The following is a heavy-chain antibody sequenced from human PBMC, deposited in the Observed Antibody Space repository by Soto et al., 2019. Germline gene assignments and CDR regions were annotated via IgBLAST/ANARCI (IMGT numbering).Heavy chain of an antibody. D-gene: IGHD6-19*01. Sequence: GGSLRLSCAASGFTFSSYAMSWVRQAPGKGLEWVSAISGSGGSTYYADSVKGRFTISRDNSKNTLYLQMNSLRAEDTAVYYCAKDRHEIAVAGIKYYFDYWGQGTLVTVSS. CDR1: GFTFSSYA. V-gene: IGHV3-23*01. CDR3: AKDRHEIAVAGIKYYFDY. CDR2: ISGSGGST. J-gene: IGHJ4*02.